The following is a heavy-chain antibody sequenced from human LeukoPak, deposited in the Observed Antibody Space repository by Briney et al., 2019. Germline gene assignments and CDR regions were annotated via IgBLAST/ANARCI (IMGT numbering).Heavy chain of an antibody. Sequence: ASVKVSCKASGYTFTSYGISWVRQAPGQGLEWMGWISAYNGNTNYAQKLQGRVTMTTDTSTSTAYMELGSLRSDDTAVYYCARDMAPDFWSGYYTPTFDYWGQGTLVTVSS. CDR1: GYTFTSYG. D-gene: IGHD3-3*01. CDR3: ARDMAPDFWSGYYTPTFDY. CDR2: ISAYNGNT. V-gene: IGHV1-18*01. J-gene: IGHJ4*02.